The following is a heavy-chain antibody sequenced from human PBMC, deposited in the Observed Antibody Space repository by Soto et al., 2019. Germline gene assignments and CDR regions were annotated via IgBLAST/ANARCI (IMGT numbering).Heavy chain of an antibody. D-gene: IGHD3-3*01. CDR2: IYYSGST. CDR3: ARSMYYDFWSGPDHFQH. CDR1: GGSISSYY. Sequence: SETLSLTCTVSGGSISSYYWSWIRQPPGKGLEWIGYIYYSGSTNYNPSLKSRVTISVDTSKNQFSLKLSSVTAADTAVYYCARSMYYDFWSGPDHFQHWGQGTLVTVSS. J-gene: IGHJ1*01. V-gene: IGHV4-59*01.